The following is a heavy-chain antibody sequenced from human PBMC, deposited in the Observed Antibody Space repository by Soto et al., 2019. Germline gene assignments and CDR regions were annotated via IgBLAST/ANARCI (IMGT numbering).Heavy chain of an antibody. D-gene: IGHD4-17*01. CDR2: ISGSGGGT. CDR3: AKATYMTTEAYFDY. Sequence: EVQLLESGGGLVQPGGSLRLSCAASGFTFKSYAMSWVRQAPGKGLEWVSGISGSGGGTYYADSVKGRFTISRDNSKNTLYLQMNSLRAEDTAVYHCAKATYMTTEAYFDYWGQGTLVTFSS. J-gene: IGHJ4*02. V-gene: IGHV3-23*01. CDR1: GFTFKSYA.